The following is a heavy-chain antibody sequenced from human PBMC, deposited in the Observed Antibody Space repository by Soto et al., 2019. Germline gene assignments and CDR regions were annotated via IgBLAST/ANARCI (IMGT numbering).Heavy chain of an antibody. D-gene: IGHD6-13*01. CDR2: IYYSGST. Sequence: SETLSLTCTVSGGSISSYYWSWIRQPPGKGLEWIGYIYYSGSTNYNPSLKSRVTISVDTSKNQFSLKLSSVTAADTAVYYCARRIAAVFDYWGQGTLVTVSS. J-gene: IGHJ4*02. CDR1: GGSISSYY. V-gene: IGHV4-59*08. CDR3: ARRIAAVFDY.